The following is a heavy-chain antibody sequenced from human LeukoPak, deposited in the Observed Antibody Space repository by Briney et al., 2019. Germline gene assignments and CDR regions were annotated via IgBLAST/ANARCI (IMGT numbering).Heavy chain of an antibody. D-gene: IGHD3-9*01. CDR2: FDPEDGET. Sequence: GASVKVSCKVSGYTLTELSMHWVRQAPGKGLEWMGGFDPEDGETIYAQKFQGRVTTTEDTSTDTAYMELSSLRSEDTAVYYCATSRLLRYSVYYYYYGMDVWGQGTTVTVSS. CDR1: GYTLTELS. CDR3: ATSRLLRYSVYYYYYGMDV. V-gene: IGHV1-24*01. J-gene: IGHJ6*02.